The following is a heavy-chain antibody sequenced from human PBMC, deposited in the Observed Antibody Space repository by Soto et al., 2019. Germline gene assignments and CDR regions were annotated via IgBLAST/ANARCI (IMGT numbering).Heavy chain of an antibody. CDR3: ARSLVPTGLLIVDGMDV. V-gene: IGHV1-69*12. J-gene: IGHJ6*02. CDR1: GGTFSSYA. Sequence: QVQLVQSGAEVKKPGSSVKVSCKASGGTFSSYAISWVRQAPGQGLEWMGGIIPIFGTANYAQKFQGRVTITADESTSTAYMELSSLRSEDTAVYYCARSLVPTGLLIVDGMDVWGQGTTVTVSS. CDR2: IIPIFGTA. D-gene: IGHD2-21*01.